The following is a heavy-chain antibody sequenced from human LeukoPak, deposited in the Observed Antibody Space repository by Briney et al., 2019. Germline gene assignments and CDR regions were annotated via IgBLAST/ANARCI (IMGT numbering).Heavy chain of an antibody. CDR1: GFTFSTFW. D-gene: IGHD1-1*01. CDR3: ARGNPVQLERRTHYYYYYMDV. V-gene: IGHV3-74*01. CDR2: INHDGSST. J-gene: IGHJ6*03. Sequence: GGSLRLSCATSGFTFSTFWMHWVRQAPGKGLVWVSRINHDGSSTNYADSVKGRFTISRDNAKNTLYLQMNSLRAEDTAVYYCARGNPVQLERRTHYYYYYMDVWGKGTTVTISS.